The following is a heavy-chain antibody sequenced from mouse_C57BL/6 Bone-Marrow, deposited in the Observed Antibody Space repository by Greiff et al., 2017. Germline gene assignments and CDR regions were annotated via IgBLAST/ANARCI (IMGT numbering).Heavy chain of an antibody. CDR1: GSTFTSYW. V-gene: IGHV1-64*01. CDR3: SRGLLRFAY. J-gene: IGHJ3*01. D-gene: IGHD2-3*01. Sequence: VKLQQPGAELVKPGASVKLSCKASGSTFTSYWMTWVTQRPGPGLEWIGMINPNSGSPNYNEKVKSKGTLPSDKASSTAYMQLSSRTSEDAAVYYCSRGLLRFAYWGQGTLVTVSA. CDR2: INPNSGSP.